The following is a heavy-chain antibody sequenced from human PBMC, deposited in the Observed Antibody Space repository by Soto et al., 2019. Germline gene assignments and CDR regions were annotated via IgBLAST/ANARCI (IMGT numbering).Heavy chain of an antibody. CDR1: GYTFTSYY. Sequence: GASVKVSCKASGYTFTSYYIYWVLQATGQGLEWMGWMNPNTGNSAYAHKFQGRVTMTSDTSISTAHMELSSLRSEDTAVYYCARRAETNGWNGFGADKYYFDFWGQGTLVTVSS. CDR2: MNPNTGNS. CDR3: ARRAETNGWNGFGADKYYFDF. J-gene: IGHJ4*02. D-gene: IGHD1-1*01. V-gene: IGHV1-8*01.